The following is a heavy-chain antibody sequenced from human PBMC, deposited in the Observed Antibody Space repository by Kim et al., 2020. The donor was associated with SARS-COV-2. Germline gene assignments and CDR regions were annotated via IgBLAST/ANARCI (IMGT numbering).Heavy chain of an antibody. D-gene: IGHD3-10*01. J-gene: IGHJ4*02. CDR3: ARTHSGYYYGSGTKNPLGY. CDR1: GGTFSSYA. CDR2: IIPIFGTA. Sequence: SVKVSCKASGGTFSSYAISWVRQAPGQGLEWMGGIIPIFGTANYAQKFQGRVTITADESTSTAYMELSSLRSEDTAVYYCARTHSGYYYGSGTKNPLGYWGQGTLVTVSS. V-gene: IGHV1-69*13.